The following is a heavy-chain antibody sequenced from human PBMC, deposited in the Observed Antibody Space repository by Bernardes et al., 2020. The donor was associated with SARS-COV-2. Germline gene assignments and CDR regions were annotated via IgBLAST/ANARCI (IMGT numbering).Heavy chain of an antibody. CDR3: AGYGDYGWPDY. CDR2: ISWNSGSI. D-gene: IGHD4-17*01. Sequence: GGSLRLSCAASGFTFDDYAMHWVRQAPGKGLEWVSGISWNSGSIGYADSVKGRFTISRDNAKNSLYLQMNSLRAEDTALYYCAGYGDYGWPDYWGQGTLVTVSS. J-gene: IGHJ4*02. CDR1: GFTFDDYA. V-gene: IGHV3-9*01.